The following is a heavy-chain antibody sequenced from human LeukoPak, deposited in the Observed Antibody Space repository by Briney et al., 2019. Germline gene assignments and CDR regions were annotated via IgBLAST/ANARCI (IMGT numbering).Heavy chain of an antibody. CDR2: ISAYNGNT. CDR3: ARVNRSGWYPEGNGMDV. Sequence: GASVKVSCKDSGGTFSSYAISWVRQAPGQGPEWMGWISAYNGNTNYAQKLQGRVTMTTDTSTSTAYMELRSLRSDDTAVYYCARVNRSGWYPEGNGMDVWGQGTTVTVSS. J-gene: IGHJ6*02. CDR1: GGTFSSYA. D-gene: IGHD6-19*01. V-gene: IGHV1-18*01.